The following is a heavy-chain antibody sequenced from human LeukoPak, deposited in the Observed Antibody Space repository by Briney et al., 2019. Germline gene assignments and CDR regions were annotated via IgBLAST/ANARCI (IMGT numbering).Heavy chain of an antibody. J-gene: IGHJ4*02. D-gene: IGHD3-10*01. CDR2: IYYSGST. CDR3: ARLVGRGKEYYYGSGTFDY. CDR1: GGSISSSSYY. Sequence: SQTLSLTCTVSGGSISSSSYYWGWIRQPPGKGLEWHGSIYYSGSTYYNPSLKSRVTISVDTSKNQFSLKLSSVTAADTAVYYCARLVGRGKEYYYGSGTFDYWGQGTLVTVSS. V-gene: IGHV4-39*01.